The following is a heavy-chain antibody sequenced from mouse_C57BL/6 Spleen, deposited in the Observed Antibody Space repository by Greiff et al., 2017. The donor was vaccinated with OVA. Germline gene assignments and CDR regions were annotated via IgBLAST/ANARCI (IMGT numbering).Heavy chain of an antibody. CDR2: INYDGSST. Sequence: EVNVVESEGGLVQPGSSMKLSCTASGFTFSDYYMAWVRQVPEKGLEWVANINYDGSSTYYLDSLKSRFIISRDNAKNILYLQMSSLKSEDTATYYCARELGRYFDYWGQGTTLTVSS. D-gene: IGHD4-1*01. V-gene: IGHV5-16*01. CDR3: ARELGRYFDY. CDR1: GFTFSDYY. J-gene: IGHJ2*01.